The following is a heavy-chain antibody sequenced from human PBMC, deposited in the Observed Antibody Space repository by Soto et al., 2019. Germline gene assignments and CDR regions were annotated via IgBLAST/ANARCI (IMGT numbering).Heavy chain of an antibody. Sequence: QVQLQESGPGLLKPSETLSLTCAVSGDSVSSGSYYWSWIRQPPGKGLEWIGYIYYSGDTIYNPSRKRRVTISVDTSKNQFSLKLSSVTAADTAVYYCARGYDVWSGQIDFLGQGTLVTVSS. CDR2: IYYSGDT. J-gene: IGHJ4*02. D-gene: IGHD3-3*01. V-gene: IGHV4-61*01. CDR1: GDSVSSGSYY. CDR3: ARGYDVWSGQIDF.